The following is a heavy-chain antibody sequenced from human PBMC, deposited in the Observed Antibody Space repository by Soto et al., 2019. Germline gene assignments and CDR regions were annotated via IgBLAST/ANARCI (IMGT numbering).Heavy chain of an antibody. CDR2: ISYDGSNK. Sequence: QVQLVESGGGVVQPGRSLRLSCAASGFTFSSYGMHWVRQAPGKGLEWVAVISYDGSNKYYADSVKGRFTISRDNYKNTLYLQINNLIADDKAIYYCAKYSDLPYEAYLQQWGQGTLVTVSS. V-gene: IGHV3-30*18. CDR1: GFTFSSYG. D-gene: IGHD2-2*01. CDR3: AKYSDLPYEAYLQQ. J-gene: IGHJ1*01.